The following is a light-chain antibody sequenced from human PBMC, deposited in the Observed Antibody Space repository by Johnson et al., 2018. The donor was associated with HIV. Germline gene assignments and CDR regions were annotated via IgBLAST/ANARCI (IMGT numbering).Light chain of an antibody. J-gene: IGLJ1*01. V-gene: IGLV1-51*02. Sequence: QSVLTQPPSVSAARGQKVTISCSGSSSTIGKNYVSWYQVLPGTAPKLLIYKNNERPSGIPDRFSGSKSGTSATLGITGLQTGDEADYYCGTWDTSLSAGVVFGTGTKVTVL. CDR1: SSTIGKNY. CDR3: GTWDTSLSAGVV. CDR2: KNN.